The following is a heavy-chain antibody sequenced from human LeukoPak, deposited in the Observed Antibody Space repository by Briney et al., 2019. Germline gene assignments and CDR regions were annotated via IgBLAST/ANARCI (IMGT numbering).Heavy chain of an antibody. Sequence: LTGGSLRLSCAASGFTFSSHALSWVRQAPGKGLEWVSSLSGGGYNTYYADSVKGRFTISRDNSKNTVYLQMNSLRAEDTAVYYCAKDPYGTRYFDYWGQGTLVTVSS. CDR2: LSGGGYNT. CDR3: AKDPYGTRYFDY. J-gene: IGHJ4*02. D-gene: IGHD2-2*01. CDR1: GFTFSSHA. V-gene: IGHV3-23*01.